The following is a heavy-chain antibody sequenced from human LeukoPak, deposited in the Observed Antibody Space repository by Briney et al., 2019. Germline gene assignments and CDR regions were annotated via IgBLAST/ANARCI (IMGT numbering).Heavy chain of an antibody. CDR2: IYYIGST. V-gene: IGHV4-61*01. D-gene: IGHD2-15*01. Sequence: SETLSLTCTVSGVSVSSGSYYWSWLRQPPGKGLEWIGYIYYIGSTNYNPSLKSRVTISVDTSKNQFSLKLSSVTAADTAVYYCARVGYCSGDSCYFRYFDLWGRGTLVTVSS. CDR3: ARVGYCSGDSCYFRYFDL. J-gene: IGHJ2*01. CDR1: GVSVSSGSYY.